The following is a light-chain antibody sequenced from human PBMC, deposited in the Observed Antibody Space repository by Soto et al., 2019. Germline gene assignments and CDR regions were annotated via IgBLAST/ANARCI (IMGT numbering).Light chain of an antibody. J-gene: IGKJ1*01. Sequence: DIQMTQSPSPLSASVGDRVTITCRASQSISNYLNWYQQKPGKAPKLLMYAASSLQSGVPSTLCGSRSGTDFTLTISSLQPEDFATDYCQQSYSTPRTFGEGTKVEIK. V-gene: IGKV1-39*01. CDR1: QSISNY. CDR3: QQSYSTPRT. CDR2: AAS.